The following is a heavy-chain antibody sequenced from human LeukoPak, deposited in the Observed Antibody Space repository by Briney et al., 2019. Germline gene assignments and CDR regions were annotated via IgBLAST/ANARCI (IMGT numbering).Heavy chain of an antibody. D-gene: IGHD2-21*02. J-gene: IGHJ4*02. CDR1: GFTFSSYA. V-gene: IGHV3-23*01. Sequence: GGSLRLSCAASGFTFSSYAMSWVRQAPGKGLEWVSAISGSGGSTYYADSVKGRFTISRDNSKNTLYLQMNSLRAEDTAVYYCAKDYHIVVVTAIHLDYWGQGTLVTVSS. CDR2: ISGSGGST. CDR3: AKDYHIVVVTAIHLDY.